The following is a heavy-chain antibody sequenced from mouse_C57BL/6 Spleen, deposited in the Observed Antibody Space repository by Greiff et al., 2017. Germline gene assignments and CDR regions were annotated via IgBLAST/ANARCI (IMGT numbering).Heavy chain of an antibody. V-gene: IGHV5-6*01. CDR3: ARALRRGDYYAMDY. Sequence: EVQLVESGGDLVKPGGSLKLSCAASGFTFSSYGMSWVRQTPDKRLEWVATISSGGSYTYYPDSVKGRCTISRDNAKNTLYLQMSSLKSEDTAMYYCARALRRGDYYAMDYWGQGTSVAVSS. J-gene: IGHJ4*01. CDR2: ISSGGSYT. D-gene: IGHD1-1*01. CDR1: GFTFSSYG.